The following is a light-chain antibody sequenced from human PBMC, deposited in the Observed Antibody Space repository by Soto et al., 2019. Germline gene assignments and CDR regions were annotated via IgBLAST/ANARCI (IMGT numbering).Light chain of an antibody. CDR3: QQYGSSPIT. V-gene: IGKV3-20*01. J-gene: IGKJ5*01. CDR2: GAS. Sequence: EIVLTQSPGTLALSPGERATLSCRASQSVSSSYLAWYQQKPGQAPRLLIYGASSRATGIPDRFSGSGSGTDFTLTISRLEPEDFALYYCQQYGSSPITFGQGTRLDIK. CDR1: QSVSSSY.